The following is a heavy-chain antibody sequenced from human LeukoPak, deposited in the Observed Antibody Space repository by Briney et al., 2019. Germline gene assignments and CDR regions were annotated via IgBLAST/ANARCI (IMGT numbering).Heavy chain of an antibody. Sequence: GGSLRLSCAASGITFSNYAMSWVRQAPGKGLEWVSAITGSGSSTYYADSVKGRFTISRDNSKDTLYLQMNSLGAEDTALYYCAKGKTVAGTGGHNFDYWGQGTLVTVSS. CDR3: AKGKTVAGTGGHNFDY. D-gene: IGHD6-19*01. V-gene: IGHV3-23*01. CDR2: ITGSGSST. J-gene: IGHJ4*02. CDR1: GITFSNYA.